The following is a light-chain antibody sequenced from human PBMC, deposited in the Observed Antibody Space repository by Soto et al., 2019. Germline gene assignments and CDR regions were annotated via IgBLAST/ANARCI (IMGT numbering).Light chain of an antibody. V-gene: IGLV2-14*01. CDR2: DVT. CDR3: SSYTTSTTLIV. Sequence: QSVLTQPPSASGSPGQSVTISCTGTSSDVGAYNYVSWYQQHPGTAPKLLIYDVTTRPSGVSNRFSGSKSGNTASLTISGLQAEDEADYYCSSYTTSTTLIVFGTGTKVTVL. J-gene: IGLJ1*01. CDR1: SSDVGAYNY.